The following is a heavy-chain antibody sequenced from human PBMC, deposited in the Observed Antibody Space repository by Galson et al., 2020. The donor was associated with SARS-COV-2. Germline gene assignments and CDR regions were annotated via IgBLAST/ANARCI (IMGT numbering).Heavy chain of an antibody. CDR1: GFTFSSYW. CDR3: ARDGEVRTIFGVAAHPNWFDP. V-gene: IGHV3-7*03. Sequence: GGSLRLSCAASGFTFSSYWMSWVRQAPGKGLEWVANIKQDGSEKYYVDSVKGRFTISRDNAKNSLYLQMNSLRAEDTAVYYCARDGEVRTIFGVAAHPNWFDPWGQEPWSPSPQ. D-gene: IGHD3-3*01. J-gene: IGHJ5*02. CDR2: IKQDGSEK.